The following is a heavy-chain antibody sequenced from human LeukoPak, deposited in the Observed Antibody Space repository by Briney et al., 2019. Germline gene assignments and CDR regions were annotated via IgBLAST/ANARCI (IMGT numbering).Heavy chain of an antibody. J-gene: IGHJ6*03. V-gene: IGHV4-61*02. D-gene: IGHD5-18*01. CDR1: GASISSGSYY. Sequence: SETLSLTCTVSGASISSGSYYWTWIRQPAGQGLEWIVRMHSSGRTSYSPSLKSRVTISVDTSKNQFSLKLSSVTATDTAVYYCARGLRGYSYGYVPWELSYYMDVWGKGTTVTISS. CDR2: MHSSGRT. CDR3: ARGLRGYSYGYVPWELSYYMDV.